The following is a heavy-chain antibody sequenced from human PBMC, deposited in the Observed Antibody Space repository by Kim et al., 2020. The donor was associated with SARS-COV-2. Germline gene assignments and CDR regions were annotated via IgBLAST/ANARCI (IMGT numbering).Heavy chain of an antibody. CDR2: ISYDGSNK. V-gene: IGHV3-30*04. CDR3: ARDPYYDSSGYYKGAYF. CDR1: GFTFSSYA. J-gene: IGHJ4*01. Sequence: GGSLRLSCAASGFTFSSYAMHWVRQAPGKGLEWVAVISYDGSNKYYADSVKGRFTISRDNSKNTLYLQMNSLRAEDTAVYYCARDPYYDSSGYYKGAYF. D-gene: IGHD3-22*01.